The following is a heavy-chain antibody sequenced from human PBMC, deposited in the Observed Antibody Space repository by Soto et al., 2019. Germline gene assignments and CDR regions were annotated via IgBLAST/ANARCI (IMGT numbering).Heavy chain of an antibody. V-gene: IGHV5-51*01. CDR1: GYRFINYW. J-gene: IGHJ4*02. CDR2: IYGGDSDT. CDR3: ARLRDYYGSGTYSDFDY. Sequence: GESRKISCKGSGYRFINYWIGWVRQMPGKGLQCMGIIYGGDSDTRYSPAFQGQVTISADKSISTAYLQWNSLEASDSAMYYCARLRDYYGSGTYSDFDYWGQGTLVTVSS. D-gene: IGHD3-10*01.